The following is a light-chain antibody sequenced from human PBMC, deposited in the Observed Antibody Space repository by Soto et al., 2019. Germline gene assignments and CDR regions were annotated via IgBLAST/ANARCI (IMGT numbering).Light chain of an antibody. V-gene: IGLV2-18*02. CDR3: NSYTSSSTYV. J-gene: IGLJ1*01. Sequence: QSVLTKPPSVSGSPGQSVTISCTGTSSDVGSYNRVSWYQQPPGTAPKLMIYEVSNRPSGVPDRFSGSKSGITASLTISGLQAEDEADYYCNSYTSSSTYVFGTGTKVTV. CDR1: SSDVGSYNR. CDR2: EVS.